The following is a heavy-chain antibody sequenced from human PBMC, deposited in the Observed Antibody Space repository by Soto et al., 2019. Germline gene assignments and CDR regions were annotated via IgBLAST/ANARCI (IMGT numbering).Heavy chain of an antibody. CDR1: GASLGGFH. V-gene: IGHV4-34*12. CDR2: LIHGGST. J-gene: IGHJ3*02. D-gene: IGHD3-16*01. Sequence: SETLSLTCAIYGASLGGFHWTWLRQAPGKGLEWIGELIHGGSTNYNPSLKSRVSFSLDTSKNQSSLHLMSVTPADTAVYYCARSPLGYDYVRQTWREVGDSFDIWGRGTMVTVSS. CDR3: ARSPLGYDYVRQTWREVGDSFDI.